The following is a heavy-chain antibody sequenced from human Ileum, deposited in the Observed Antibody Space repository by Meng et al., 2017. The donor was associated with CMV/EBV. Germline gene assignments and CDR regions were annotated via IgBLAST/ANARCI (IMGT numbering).Heavy chain of an antibody. J-gene: IGHJ6*02. CDR2: INPNSGGT. CDR3: AREGSSTSSDYGMDV. D-gene: IGHD2-2*01. Sequence: SGYTFTGYYMHWVRQAPGQGLEWMGWINPNSGGTNYAQKFQGRVTMTRDTSISTAYMELSRLRSDDTAVYYCAREGSSTSSDYGMDVWGQGTTVTVSS. CDR1: GYTFTGYY. V-gene: IGHV1-2*02.